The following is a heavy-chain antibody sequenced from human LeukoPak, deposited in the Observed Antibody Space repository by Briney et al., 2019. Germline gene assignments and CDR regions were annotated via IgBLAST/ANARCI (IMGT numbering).Heavy chain of an antibody. CDR2: ILYDGSDK. Sequence: GGSLRLSCAASGFTLSTDSMNWVRQAPGKGLEWVALILYDGSDKFYADSVKGRFTISRDNSKNTLYLQMNSLRAEDTAVYYCAREAEALLDWGQGTLVTVSS. J-gene: IGHJ4*02. CDR3: AREAEALLD. CDR1: GFTLSTDS. V-gene: IGHV3-30*03. D-gene: IGHD3-3*01.